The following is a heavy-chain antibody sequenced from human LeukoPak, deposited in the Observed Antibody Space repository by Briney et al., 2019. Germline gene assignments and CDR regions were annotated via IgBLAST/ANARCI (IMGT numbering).Heavy chain of an antibody. Sequence: GESLKISCQTSGFTFTNHWIGWVRQMPGKGLEWMGIIYPGDSDTKYSPSFRGQVTMSADKSTSTAYLQRGSLKASDTAMYFCARGDASMATGFNYWGQGTLVTVSS. CDR2: IYPGDSDT. CDR1: GFTFTNHW. V-gene: IGHV5-51*01. D-gene: IGHD6-6*01. J-gene: IGHJ4*01. CDR3: ARGDASMATGFNY.